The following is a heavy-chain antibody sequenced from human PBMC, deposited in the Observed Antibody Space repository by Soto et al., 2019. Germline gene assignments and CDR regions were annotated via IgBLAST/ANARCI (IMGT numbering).Heavy chain of an antibody. CDR1: GYTFTGYY. CDR2: INPNSGGT. Sequence: ASVKVSCKASGYTFTGYYMHWVRQAPGQGLEWMGWINPNSGGTNYAQKFQGWVTMTRDTFISTAYMELSRLRSDDTAVYYCARDGSSSSGECYFDYWGQGTLVTVSS. D-gene: IGHD6-6*01. V-gene: IGHV1-2*04. CDR3: ARDGSSSSGECYFDY. J-gene: IGHJ4*02.